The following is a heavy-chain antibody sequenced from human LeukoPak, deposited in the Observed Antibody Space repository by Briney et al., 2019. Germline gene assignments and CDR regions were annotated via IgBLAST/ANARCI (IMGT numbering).Heavy chain of an antibody. Sequence: SETLSLTCTVSCASINHYYWSWLRQPPLKGLEWIGYIYSTGDTGYNPSLESRVSISMDTSKNHFSLEITSVTAADTAVYYCARGSAVYDRSGFHTRHDYWGHGTLVTVSS. J-gene: IGHJ4*03. CDR2: IYSTGDT. CDR1: CASINHYY. D-gene: IGHD3-22*01. CDR3: ARGSAVYDRSGFHTRHDY. V-gene: IGHV4-59*01.